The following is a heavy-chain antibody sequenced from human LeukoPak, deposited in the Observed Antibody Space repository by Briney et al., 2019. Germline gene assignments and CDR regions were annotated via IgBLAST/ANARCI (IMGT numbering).Heavy chain of an antibody. CDR1: GFTFSSYG. Sequence: PGRSLRLSCAASGFTFSSYGMHWVRQAPGKGLEWVAVISYDGSNKYYADSVKGRFTISRDNSKNTLYLQMNSLRAEDTAVYYCASARDYWGQGTLVTVSS. CDR2: ISYDGSNK. V-gene: IGHV3-30*03. J-gene: IGHJ4*02. CDR3: ASARDY. D-gene: IGHD6-6*01.